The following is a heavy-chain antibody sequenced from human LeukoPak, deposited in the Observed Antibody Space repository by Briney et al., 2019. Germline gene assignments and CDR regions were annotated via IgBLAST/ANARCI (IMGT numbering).Heavy chain of an antibody. V-gene: IGHV3-30*04. CDR2: ISYGGSNK. CDR1: GFTFSSYA. CDR3: ARDDYDILTGSTGGAFDI. D-gene: IGHD3-9*01. Sequence: GRSLRLSCAASGFTFSSYAMHWVRQAPGKGLEWVAVISYGGSNKYYADSVKGRFTISRDNSKNTLYLQMNSLRAEDTAVYYCARDDYDILTGSTGGAFDIWGQGTMVTVSS. J-gene: IGHJ3*02.